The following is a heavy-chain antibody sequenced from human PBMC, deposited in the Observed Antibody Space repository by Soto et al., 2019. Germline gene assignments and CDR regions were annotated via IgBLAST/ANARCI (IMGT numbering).Heavy chain of an antibody. CDR2: ISYDGSNK. CDR3: AKDSCGGDCVTIDY. V-gene: IGHV3-30*18. D-gene: IGHD2-21*01. J-gene: IGHJ4*02. Sequence: PGGTLRLSCAASGFTFSSYGMHWVRQAPGKGLEWVAVISYDGSNKYYADSVKGRFTISRDNSKNTLYLQMNSLRAEDTAVYYCAKDSCGGDCVTIDYWGQGTLVTVSS. CDR1: GFTFSSYG.